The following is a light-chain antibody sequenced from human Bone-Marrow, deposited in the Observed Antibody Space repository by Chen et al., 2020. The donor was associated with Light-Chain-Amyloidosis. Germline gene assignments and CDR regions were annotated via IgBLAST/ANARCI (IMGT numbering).Light chain of an antibody. CDR2: RDT. CDR3: QSADSSGTYEVI. V-gene: IGLV3-25*03. J-gene: IGLJ2*01. CDR1: DLPTKY. Sequence: SYELTQPPSGSVSSGQTARTTCPGDDLPTKYAYWYQQKPGQAPVLVIHRDTERPSGISERFSGSSSGTTATLTISGVQAEDEADYHCQSADSSGTYEVIFGGGTKLTVL.